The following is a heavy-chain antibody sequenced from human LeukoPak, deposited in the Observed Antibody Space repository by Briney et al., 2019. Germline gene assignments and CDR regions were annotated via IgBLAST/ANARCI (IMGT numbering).Heavy chain of an antibody. CDR3: ARDGECVGGSCEMSY. D-gene: IGHD2-15*01. V-gene: IGHV4-61*02. CDR2: IYTSGST. CDR1: GGSISSGSYY. J-gene: IGHJ4*02. Sequence: PSRTLSLTCTVSGGSISSGSYYWSWIRQPAGKGLEWIGRIYTSGSTNYNPPLKSRVTISVDTSKNQFSLKLSSVTAADTAVYYCARDGECVGGSCEMSYWGQGTLVTVSS.